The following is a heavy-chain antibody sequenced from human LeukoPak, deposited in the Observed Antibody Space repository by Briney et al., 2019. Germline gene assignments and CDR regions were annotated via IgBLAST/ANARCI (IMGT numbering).Heavy chain of an antibody. J-gene: IGHJ4*02. D-gene: IGHD1-26*01. CDR1: GYTFSSYG. Sequence: ASVKVSCKASGYTFSSYGISWVRQAPGQGLEWMGWINVYNGDTKYAQNAQGRVSMTTDTSTSTAYMDLRSLRSDDTAVYYCARTRGSVHLDYWGQGTLVTVSS. CDR3: ARTRGSVHLDY. V-gene: IGHV1-18*01. CDR2: INVYNGDT.